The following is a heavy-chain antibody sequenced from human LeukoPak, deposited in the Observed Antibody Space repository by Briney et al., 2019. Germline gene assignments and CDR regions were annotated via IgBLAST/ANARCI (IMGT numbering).Heavy chain of an antibody. V-gene: IGHV3-7*01. CDR3: ARVKRSPSDYYFDY. J-gene: IGHJ4*02. D-gene: IGHD3-3*01. Sequence: PGGSLRLSCAASGFTFSSYWMSWVRQAPGKGLEWVANIKQDGSEKYYVDSVKGRFTISRDNAKNSLYLQMNSLRAEDTAEYYCARVKRSPSDYYFDYWGQGTLVTVSS. CDR1: GFTFSSYW. CDR2: IKQDGSEK.